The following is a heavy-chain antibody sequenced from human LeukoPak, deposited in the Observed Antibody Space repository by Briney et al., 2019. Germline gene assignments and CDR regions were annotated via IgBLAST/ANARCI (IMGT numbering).Heavy chain of an antibody. D-gene: IGHD3-9*01. V-gene: IGHV3-23*01. CDR2: ISGSGGST. Sequence: GGSLRLSCAASGFTFSSYGMSWVRQAPGKGLEWVSAISGSGGSTYYADSVKGRFTISRDNAKNSLYLQMNSLRAEDTAVYYCAREQPGYYDILTGFTYYYYYMDVWGKGTTVTISS. J-gene: IGHJ6*03. CDR1: GFTFSSYG. CDR3: AREQPGYYDILTGFTYYYYYMDV.